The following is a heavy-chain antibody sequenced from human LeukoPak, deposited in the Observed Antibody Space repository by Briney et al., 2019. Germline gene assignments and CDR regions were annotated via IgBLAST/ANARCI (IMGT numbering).Heavy chain of an antibody. V-gene: IGHV4-31*03. D-gene: IGHD3-3*01. Sequence: NPSETLSLTCTVSGGSISSGGYYWSWIRQHPGKGLEWIGYIYYSGSTYYNPSLKSRVTISVDTSKNQFSLKLSSVTAADTAVYYCATEIINYDFWSLGYWGQGTLVTVSS. J-gene: IGHJ4*02. CDR1: GGSISSGGYY. CDR3: ATEIINYDFWSLGY. CDR2: IYYSGST.